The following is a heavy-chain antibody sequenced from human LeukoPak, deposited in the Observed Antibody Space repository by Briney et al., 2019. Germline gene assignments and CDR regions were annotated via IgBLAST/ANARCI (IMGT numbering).Heavy chain of an antibody. CDR1: GYTFSNYG. V-gene: IGHV1-18*01. CDR3: ARYNSLLRGVTTSDY. CDR2: ISGHNGDV. Sequence: ASVKVSCKASGYTFSNYGITWVRQAPGQGLEWMGTISGHNGDVNYAPKFQGRATMTTDTSTTTAYMELRSLRFDDAAVYYCARYNSLLRGVTTSDYWGQGTLVTVSS. J-gene: IGHJ4*02. D-gene: IGHD3-10*01.